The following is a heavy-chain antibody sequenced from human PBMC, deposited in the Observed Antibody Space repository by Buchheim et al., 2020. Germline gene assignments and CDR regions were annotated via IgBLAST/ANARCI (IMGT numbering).Heavy chain of an antibody. D-gene: IGHD2-21*02. CDR2: IKQDGSEK. J-gene: IGHJ1*01. Sequence: EVQLVESGGGLVQPGGSLRLSCAASGFTFSSYWMSWVRQAPGKGLEWVANIKQDGSEKYYVYSVKGRFTISRDNAKNSLYLQMNSLRAEDTAVYYCARGSQDCGGDCPDAEYFQHWGQGTL. CDR3: ARGSQDCGGDCPDAEYFQH. CDR1: GFTFSSYW. V-gene: IGHV3-7*01.